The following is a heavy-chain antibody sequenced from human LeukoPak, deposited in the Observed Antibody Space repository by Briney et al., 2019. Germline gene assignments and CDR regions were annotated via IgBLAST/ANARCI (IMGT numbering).Heavy chain of an antibody. V-gene: IGHV3-30*04. CDR1: GFTFSNCG. D-gene: IGHD3-22*01. CDR2: ISYDGSRK. CDR3: ARDMSGYYTFDY. J-gene: IGHJ4*02. Sequence: GRSLRLSCAASGFTFSNCGFHWVRRAPGQGLEWVAAISYDGSRKWFSDSVKGRFTISRDNSKNMVYLQMNSLRPEDTAVYYCARDMSGYYTFDYWGQGTLVTVSS.